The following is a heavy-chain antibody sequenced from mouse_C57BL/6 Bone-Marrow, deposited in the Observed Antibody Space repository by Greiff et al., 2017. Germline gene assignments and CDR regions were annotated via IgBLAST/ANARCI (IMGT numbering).Heavy chain of an antibody. J-gene: IGHJ2*01. D-gene: IGHD1-1*01. CDR2: INPSSGYT. Sequence: VQLQQSGAELAKPGASVKLSCKASGYTFTSYWMHWVKQRPGQGLEWIGYINPSSGYTKYNQKFKDKATLTADKASSTAYMQLSSLTYEDSAVYYCASDYYGSSPDYWGQGTTLTVSS. CDR3: ASDYYGSSPDY. V-gene: IGHV1-7*01. CDR1: GYTFTSYW.